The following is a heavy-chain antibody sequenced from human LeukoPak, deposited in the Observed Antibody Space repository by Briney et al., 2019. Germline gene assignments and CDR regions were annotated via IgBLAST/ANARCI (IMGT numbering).Heavy chain of an antibody. J-gene: IGHJ4*02. D-gene: IGHD3-22*01. CDR2: ISGSGGST. Sequence: GGSLRLSCAASGFTFSSYAMSWVRQAPGKGLEWVSAISGSGGSTYYAGSVKGRFTISRDNSKNTLYLQMNSLRAEDTAVYYCAKNTEDSSGYYYPHPSYSFDYWGQGTLVTVSS. V-gene: IGHV3-23*01. CDR3: AKNTEDSSGYYYPHPSYSFDY. CDR1: GFTFSSYA.